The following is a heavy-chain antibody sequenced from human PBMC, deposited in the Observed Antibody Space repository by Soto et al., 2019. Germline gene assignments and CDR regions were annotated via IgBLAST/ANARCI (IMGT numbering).Heavy chain of an antibody. CDR1: GFTFGDYT. CDR3: GSFDGVPIVHSTALDF. Sequence: TGGSLRLSYAACGFTFGDYTMTWVRQAPGEWLEWVSTISGPSSSTYCADSVKGRLTVSRDNSNNTLYLHMRSLRGEDTALEYFGSFDGVPIVHSTALDFWGQGTLVTVSS. V-gene: IGHV3-23*01. D-gene: IGHD2-8*01. J-gene: IGHJ4*02. CDR2: ISGPSSST.